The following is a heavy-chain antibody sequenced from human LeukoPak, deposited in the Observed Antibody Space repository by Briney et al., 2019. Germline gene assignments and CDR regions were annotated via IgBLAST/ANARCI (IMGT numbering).Heavy chain of an antibody. V-gene: IGHV4-59*12. D-gene: IGHD6-6*01. Sequence: SETLSLTCTVSGGSISSYYWSWIRQPPGKGLEWIGYIYHSGSTYYNPSLKSRVTISVDRSKNQFSLKLSSATAADTAVYYCARGEYSSSSGSRWFDPWGQGTLVTVSS. J-gene: IGHJ5*02. CDR1: GGSISSYY. CDR2: IYHSGST. CDR3: ARGEYSSSSGSRWFDP.